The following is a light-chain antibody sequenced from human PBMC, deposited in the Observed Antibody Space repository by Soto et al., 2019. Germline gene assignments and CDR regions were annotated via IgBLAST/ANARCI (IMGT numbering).Light chain of an antibody. CDR2: AAS. V-gene: IGKV1-5*01. Sequence: DIQMTQSPSTLSASIGDRVTITCRASESISNCLAWYQQKPGKAPKLLIYAASSLESGVPSRFSGSGSGTEFTLTISSLQPDDFATYYRQQYNSYSWTFGQGTQVDIK. J-gene: IGKJ1*01. CDR1: ESISNC. CDR3: QQYNSYSWT.